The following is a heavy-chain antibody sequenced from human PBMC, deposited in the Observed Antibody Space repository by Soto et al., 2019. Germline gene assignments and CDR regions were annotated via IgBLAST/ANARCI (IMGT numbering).Heavy chain of an antibody. J-gene: IGHJ5*02. V-gene: IGHV3-11*04. CDR2: ISSSSSTI. D-gene: IGHD3-3*01. Sequence: PGGSLRLSCAASGFTFSDYYMSWIRQAPGKGLEWVSYISSSSSTIYYADSVKGRFTISRDNAKNSLYLQMNSLRDEDTAVYYCARESRFLEWLSLNWVVPWGQGTLVSV. CDR3: ARESRFLEWLSLNWVVP. CDR1: GFTFSDYY.